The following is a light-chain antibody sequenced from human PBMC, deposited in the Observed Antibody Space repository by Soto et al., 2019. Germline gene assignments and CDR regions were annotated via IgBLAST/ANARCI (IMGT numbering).Light chain of an antibody. CDR2: DVS. Sequence: QSVLTQPASVSGSPGQTITISCTGTSSDVGGYNYVSWYQQHPGKAPKLMIYDVSNRPSGVSNRFSGSESGNTGCLTISVLQAEDEADDYRSLFTKGSTWVFGGGIEVTV. V-gene: IGLV2-14*01. CDR3: SLFTKGSTWV. CDR1: SSDVGGYNY. J-gene: IGLJ3*02.